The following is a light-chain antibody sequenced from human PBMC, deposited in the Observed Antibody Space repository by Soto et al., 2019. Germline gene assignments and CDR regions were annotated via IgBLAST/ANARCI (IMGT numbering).Light chain of an antibody. CDR2: KAS. CDR3: QQYNGYPHT. Sequence: DIQMTQSPSTLSASVGDRVTITCRASQSISTWLAWYQQKPGKAPKLLIYKASSLRNGVPSRFSGGGSGTEFTLTIYSLQPDECASYYCQQYNGYPHTFGQGTKLEIK. V-gene: IGKV1-5*03. J-gene: IGKJ2*01. CDR1: QSISTW.